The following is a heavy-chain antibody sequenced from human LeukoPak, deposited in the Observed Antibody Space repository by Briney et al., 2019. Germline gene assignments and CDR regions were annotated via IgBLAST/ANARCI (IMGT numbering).Heavy chain of an antibody. CDR3: ARPKEVTENYYGSGSSYFDY. CDR2: ISGSGGST. CDR1: GFTFSSYA. Sequence: PGGSLRLSCAASGFTFSSYAMSWVRQAPGKGLEWVSAISGSGGSTYYADSVKGRFTISRDNSKNTLYLQMNSLRAEDTAVYYCARPKEVTENYYGSGSSYFDYWGQGTLVTVSS. D-gene: IGHD3-10*01. J-gene: IGHJ4*02. V-gene: IGHV3-23*01.